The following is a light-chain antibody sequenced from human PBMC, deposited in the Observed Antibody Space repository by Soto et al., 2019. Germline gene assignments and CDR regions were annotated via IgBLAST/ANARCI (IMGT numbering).Light chain of an antibody. J-gene: IGKJ1*01. V-gene: IGKV4-1*01. Sequence: DIVMTQSPDSLAVSLGERATINCKSSQSVLYSSNNKNYLAWYQQKPGQPPKLLIYWASTRESGVPDRFSGSRSGTDFTLTISSLQAEDVAVYYCQQYYSTLTWTFGQGTKVEIK. CDR2: WAS. CDR3: QQYYSTLTWT. CDR1: QSVLYSSNNKNY.